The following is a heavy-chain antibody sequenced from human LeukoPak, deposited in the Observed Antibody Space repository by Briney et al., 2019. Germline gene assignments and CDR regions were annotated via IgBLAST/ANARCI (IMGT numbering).Heavy chain of an antibody. Sequence: PSETLSLTCTVSGDSFSSVTDYWAWIRQPPGKGLEWIASGDYSGGTYYNPSLESRVAISADMSKNQFSLKLTSVTGADTAVYYCAGERGEEYSSGWYKRNYFDNWGQGIRVTVSS. V-gene: IGHV4-39*07. J-gene: IGHJ4*02. CDR3: AGERGEEYSSGWYKRNYFDN. CDR2: GDYSGGT. D-gene: IGHD6-19*01. CDR1: GDSFSSVTDY.